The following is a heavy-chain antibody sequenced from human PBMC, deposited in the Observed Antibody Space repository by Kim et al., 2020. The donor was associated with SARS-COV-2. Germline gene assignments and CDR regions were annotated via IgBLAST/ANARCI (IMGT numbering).Heavy chain of an antibody. CDR3: ARDLEVVAPTGGDY. Sequence: GGSLRLSCAASGFTFSSYSMNWVRQAPGKGLEWVSYISNSSSTIYYAYSVKGRFTISRDNAKNSLYLQMNSLRAEDTAVYYCARDLEVVAPTGGDYWGQG. CDR2: ISNSSSTI. CDR1: GFTFSSYS. J-gene: IGHJ4*02. V-gene: IGHV3-48*01. D-gene: IGHD2-15*01.